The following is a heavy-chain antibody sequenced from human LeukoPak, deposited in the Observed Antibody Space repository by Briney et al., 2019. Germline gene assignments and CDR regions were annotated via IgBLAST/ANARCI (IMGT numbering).Heavy chain of an antibody. CDR1: RFTFSSYS. V-gene: IGHV3-21*01. CDR2: ISSSSSSSI. D-gene: IGHD6-19*01. Sequence: GGSLRLSCPASRFTFSSYSMNWVRQAPGKGLEWVSSISSSSSSSIYYADSVKGRFTISRDNAKNSLYLQMNSLRAEDTAVYYCARDWGIAVAGTDFDYWGQGTLVTVSS. CDR3: ARDWGIAVAGTDFDY. J-gene: IGHJ4*02.